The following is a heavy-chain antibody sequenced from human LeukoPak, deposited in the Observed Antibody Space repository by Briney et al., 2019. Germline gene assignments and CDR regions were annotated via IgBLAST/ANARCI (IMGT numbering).Heavy chain of an antibody. V-gene: IGHV1-18*01. Sequence: ASVKVSYKASGYTFTSYGISWVRQAPGQGLEWMGWISAYNGNTNYAQKLQGRVTMTTDTSTSTAYMELRSLRSDDTAVYYCARDVGDYYDSSGYHFFDYWGQGTLVTVSS. CDR1: GYTFTSYG. CDR3: ARDVGDYYDSSGYHFFDY. J-gene: IGHJ4*02. CDR2: ISAYNGNT. D-gene: IGHD3-22*01.